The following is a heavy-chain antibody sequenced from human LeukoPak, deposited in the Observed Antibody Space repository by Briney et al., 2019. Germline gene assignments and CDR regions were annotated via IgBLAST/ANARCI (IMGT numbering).Heavy chain of an antibody. D-gene: IGHD6-19*01. J-gene: IGHJ2*01. V-gene: IGHV4-59*01. CDR3: ARDRHSSGWYKYFDL. Sequence: SETLSLTCTVSGGPISSYYWSWIRQPPAKGLEWIGYIYYSGSTNYNPSLKSRVTISVDTSKNQFSLKLSSVTAADTAVYYCARDRHSSGWYKYFDLWGRGTLVTVSS. CDR1: GGPISSYY. CDR2: IYYSGST.